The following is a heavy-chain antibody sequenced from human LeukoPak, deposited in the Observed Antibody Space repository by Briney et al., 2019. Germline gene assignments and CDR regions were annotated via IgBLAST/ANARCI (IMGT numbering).Heavy chain of an antibody. Sequence: SETLSLTCTVSGCSISSSSYYWGWIRQPPGKGLEWIGSIYYSGSTYYNPSLKSRVTISVDTSKNQFSLKLSSVTAADTAVYYCAGDSWDIVVVPAATYYYYYMDVWGKGTTVTVSS. CDR1: GCSISSSSYY. CDR3: AGDSWDIVVVPAATYYYYYMDV. CDR2: IYYSGST. V-gene: IGHV4-39*07. J-gene: IGHJ6*03. D-gene: IGHD2-2*01.